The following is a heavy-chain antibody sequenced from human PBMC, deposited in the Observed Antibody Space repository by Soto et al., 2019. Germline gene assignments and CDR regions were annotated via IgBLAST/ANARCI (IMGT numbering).Heavy chain of an antibody. Sequence: QVQLVESGGGVVQPGRSLRISCAASGFTFSSYGMHWVRQAPGKGLEWVAVIWYDGSNKYYADSVKGRFTISRDNSKNTLYLQMNSLRAEDTAVYYCARGTLLYYFDYWGQGTLVTVSS. V-gene: IGHV3-33*01. CDR1: GFTFSSYG. CDR3: ARGTLLYYFDY. CDR2: IWYDGSNK. J-gene: IGHJ4*02. D-gene: IGHD2-15*01.